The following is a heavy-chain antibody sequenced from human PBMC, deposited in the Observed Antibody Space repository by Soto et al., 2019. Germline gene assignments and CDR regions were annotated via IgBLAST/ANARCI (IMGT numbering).Heavy chain of an antibody. J-gene: IGHJ4*02. CDR3: ARAGQYYDSSGYAN. Sequence: QVKLVQSGTEVKQPGASMKVSCKASGYSFATSGISWVRQAPGQGLEWMGWISAYSGNTNYDQKLQDRVTMTTDTSTSTAYLELRNLRSDDTAVYYCARAGQYYDSSGYANWGQGTLVTVSS. CDR1: GYSFATSG. V-gene: IGHV1-18*01. CDR2: ISAYSGNT. D-gene: IGHD3-22*01.